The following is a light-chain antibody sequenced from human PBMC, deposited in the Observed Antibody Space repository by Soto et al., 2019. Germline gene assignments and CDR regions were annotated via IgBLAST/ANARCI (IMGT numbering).Light chain of an antibody. V-gene: IGLV2-23*01. CDR2: EAY. Sequence: QLVLTQPASVSGSPGQSITISCTGTDSDVGTYNLVSWYQQHPGKAPKLIIYEAYKRPSGLSNHFSGSRSGNTASLTISGLQTEDEADYYCCSYAGGDTWVFAGGTKLTVL. CDR3: CSYAGGDTWV. J-gene: IGLJ3*02. CDR1: DSDVGTYNL.